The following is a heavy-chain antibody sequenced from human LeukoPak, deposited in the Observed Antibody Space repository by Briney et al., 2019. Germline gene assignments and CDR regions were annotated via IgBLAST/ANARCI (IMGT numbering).Heavy chain of an antibody. J-gene: IGHJ5*02. V-gene: IGHV3-21*01. D-gene: IGHD3-22*01. CDR2: ISSSSSYI. CDR3: ARERLITMIVVGFDP. CDR1: GFTFSSYS. Sequence: GGSLRLSCAASGFTFSSYSMNWVRQAPGKGLEWVSSISSSSSYIYYADSVKGRFTISRDNAKNSLYLQMNSLRAEDTAVYYRARERLITMIVVGFDPWGQGTLVTVSS.